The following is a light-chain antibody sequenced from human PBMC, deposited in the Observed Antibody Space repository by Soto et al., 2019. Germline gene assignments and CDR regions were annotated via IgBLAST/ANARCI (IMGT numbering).Light chain of an antibody. CDR1: QSLVYNDGNTY. CDR2: AVS. V-gene: IGKV2D-30*01. J-gene: IGKJ1*01. CDR3: MQGTHWLGT. Sequence: DDVMTQSPLSLPVTLGQPASISCRSSQSLVYNDGNTYLDWFQQRPGQSPRRIIDAVSNWDSGVPDRFSGSGSGTDFTLKISRVEAEDVGVYYCMQGTHWLGTFGQGTKVEIK.